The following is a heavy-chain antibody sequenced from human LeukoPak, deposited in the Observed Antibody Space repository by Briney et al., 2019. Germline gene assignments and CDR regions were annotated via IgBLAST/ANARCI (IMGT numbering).Heavy chain of an antibody. J-gene: IGHJ5*02. CDR1: GYTFTSYD. Sequence: ASVKVSCKASGYTFTSYDFNWVRQATGQGLEWMGWMNPNNGDTGYAQKFQGRVTMTRDTSISTAYMELSRLRSDDTAVYYCARDKRVKGYYSVTDWFDPWGQGTLVTVSS. CDR2: MNPNNGDT. V-gene: IGHV1-8*01. D-gene: IGHD3-3*01. CDR3: ARDKRVKGYYSVTDWFDP.